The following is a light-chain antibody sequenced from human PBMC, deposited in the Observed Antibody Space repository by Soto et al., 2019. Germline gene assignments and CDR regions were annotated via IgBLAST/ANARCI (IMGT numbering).Light chain of an antibody. CDR1: NSDIGGYNY. CDR3: SSYTSVTIVV. J-gene: IGLJ2*01. Sequence: QSALTQPASVSGSPGQSITISCTGTNSDIGGYNYVSWYRHHPGEAPKLMIYGVTNRPSGVSTRVSGSKSGNPASLTISGLQDEDEADYYCSSYTSVTIVVFGGGTKLTVL. CDR2: GVT. V-gene: IGLV2-14*01.